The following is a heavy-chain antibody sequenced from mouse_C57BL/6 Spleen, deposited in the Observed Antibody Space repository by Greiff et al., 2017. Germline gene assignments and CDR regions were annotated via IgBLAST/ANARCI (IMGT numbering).Heavy chain of an antibody. V-gene: IGHV1-52*01. CDR2: IDPYDSET. Sequence: QVQLQQPGAELVRPGSSVKLSCKASGYTFTSYWMHWVKQRPIQGLEWIGNIDPYDSETHYNQKFKDKATLTVDKSSSTAYMQLSSLTAEDSAVYYCARDIQGAMDYWGKGTSVTVSS. J-gene: IGHJ4*01. CDR1: GYTFTSYW. CDR3: ARDIQGAMDY.